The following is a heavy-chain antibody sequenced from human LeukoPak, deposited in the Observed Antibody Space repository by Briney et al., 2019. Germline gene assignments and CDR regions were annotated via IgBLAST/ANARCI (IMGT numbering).Heavy chain of an antibody. V-gene: IGHV3-30*03. CDR3: ATQASSGYSYGYTDWFDP. D-gene: IGHD5-18*01. CDR2: ISYDGSNK. CDR1: GFTFSSYG. Sequence: GGSLRLSCAASGFTFSSYGMHWVRQAPGKGLEWVAVISYDGSNKYYADSVKGRFTISRDNSKNTLYLQMNSLRAEDTAVYYCATQASSGYSYGYTDWFDPWGQGTLVTVSS. J-gene: IGHJ5*02.